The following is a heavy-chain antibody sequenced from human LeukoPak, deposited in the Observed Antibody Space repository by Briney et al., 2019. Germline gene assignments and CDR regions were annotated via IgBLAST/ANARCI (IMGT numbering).Heavy chain of an antibody. CDR1: GGTFSSDA. D-gene: IGHD3/OR15-3a*01. Sequence: SVKVSCKASGGTFSSDAISWVRQAPGQGLEWMGGIIPILRTTSHAQKFQRRLTITADESTRTAYMELSSLRSEDTAMYYCARGGTNDFWKDSWGQGTLVTVSS. CDR3: ARGGTNDFWKDS. J-gene: IGHJ4*02. V-gene: IGHV1-69*13. CDR2: IIPILRTT.